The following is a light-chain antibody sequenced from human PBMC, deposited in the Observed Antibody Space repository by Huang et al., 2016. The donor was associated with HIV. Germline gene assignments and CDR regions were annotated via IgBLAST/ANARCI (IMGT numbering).Light chain of an antibody. CDR1: QRVSRSY. V-gene: IGKV3-20*01. Sequence: EIVLTKSQGTLSLSPGERSTLSCRASQRVSRSYLDWYQQKPGQAPRLLIYGASSRATGIPDRFSGSGSGTDFTLTISRLEPEDFAVYYCQHYGSSPWTFGQGTKVEIK. CDR2: GAS. J-gene: IGKJ1*01. CDR3: QHYGSSPWT.